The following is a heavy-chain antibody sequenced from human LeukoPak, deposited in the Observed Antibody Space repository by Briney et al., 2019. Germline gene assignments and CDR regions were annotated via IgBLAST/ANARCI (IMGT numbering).Heavy chain of an antibody. CDR1: GGSISGYY. Sequence: PSEPLSLTCTVSGGSISGYYWSWIRQPPGKGLEWIGYIYTSGSTNYNPSLKSRVTISVDTSKNQFSLRLSSVTAADTAMYFCARAYSRSYSHFDDWGQGTLVTVSS. CDR3: ARAYSRSYSHFDD. CDR2: IYTSGST. J-gene: IGHJ4*02. V-gene: IGHV4-4*09. D-gene: IGHD1-26*01.